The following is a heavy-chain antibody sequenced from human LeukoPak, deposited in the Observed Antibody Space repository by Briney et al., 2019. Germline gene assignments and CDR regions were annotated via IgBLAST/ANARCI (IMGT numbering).Heavy chain of an antibody. J-gene: IGHJ4*02. D-gene: IGHD5-12*01. Sequence: SVKVSCKASGGTFSSYAISWVRQAPEQGLEWMGGIIPIFGTANYAQKFQGRVTMTRDTSTSTVYMELSSLRSEDTAVYYCARDGDIVATTLDYWGQGTLVTVSS. CDR2: IIPIFGTA. CDR1: GGTFSSYA. CDR3: ARDGDIVATTLDY. V-gene: IGHV1-69*05.